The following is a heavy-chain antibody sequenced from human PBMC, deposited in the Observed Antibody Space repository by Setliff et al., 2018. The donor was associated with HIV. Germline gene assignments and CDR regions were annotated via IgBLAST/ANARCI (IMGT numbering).Heavy chain of an antibody. J-gene: IGHJ4*02. CDR1: GYTFTSYA. CDR3: ARAAYGYDSSGYFFDY. Sequence: SVKVSCKASGYTFTSYAISWVRQAPGQGLEWMGGIIPILGIANYAQKFQGRVTITTDESTSTAYMELSSLRSEDTAVYYCARAAYGYDSSGYFFDYWGQGTLVTVSS. D-gene: IGHD3-22*01. CDR2: IIPILGIA. V-gene: IGHV1-69*10.